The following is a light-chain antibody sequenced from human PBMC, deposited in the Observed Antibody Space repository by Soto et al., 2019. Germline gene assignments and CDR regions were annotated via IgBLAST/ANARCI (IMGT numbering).Light chain of an antibody. Sequence: DIQMTQSPSTLSASVGDRVTITCRASQSISSWLAWYQQKPGKAPKLLIYDASSLESGVPSRFSGSGSGTEFTLTISSLQPDDFATYYCQKYNSAPRTFGQGTKVEIK. V-gene: IGKV1-5*01. CDR1: QSISSW. CDR2: DAS. J-gene: IGKJ1*01. CDR3: QKYNSAPRT.